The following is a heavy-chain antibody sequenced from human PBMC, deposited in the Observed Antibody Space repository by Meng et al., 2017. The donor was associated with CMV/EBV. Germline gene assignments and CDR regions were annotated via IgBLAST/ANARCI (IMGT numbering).Heavy chain of an antibody. J-gene: IGHJ6*02. D-gene: IGHD2/OR15-2a*01. Sequence: ASVKVSCKASGYTFTSYDINWVRQATGQGLEWMGWMNPNSGNTGYAQKFQGRVTMTRNTSISTAYMELSSLRSEDTAVYYCARVSGGAYGMDVWGHGTTVTVSS. CDR1: GYTFTSYD. CDR3: ARVSGGAYGMDV. CDR2: MNPNSGNT. V-gene: IGHV1-8*01.